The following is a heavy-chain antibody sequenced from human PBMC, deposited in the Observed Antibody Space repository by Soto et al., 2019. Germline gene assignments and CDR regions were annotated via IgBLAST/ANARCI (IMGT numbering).Heavy chain of an antibody. V-gene: IGHV3-53*01. J-gene: IGHJ4*02. CDR3: GGVGGYSYVFDF. CDR1: GFTVRSNY. CDR2: IYGGDST. D-gene: IGHD5-18*01. Sequence: EVQLVESGGGLIQPGGSLRLSCAASGFTVRSNYMSWVRQAPGKGLEWVSGIYGGDSTYYAAYVKGRFTISTDNSKNTLFFQVKSLRAEDKAVYYWGGVGGYSYVFDFWGQGTLVTVSS.